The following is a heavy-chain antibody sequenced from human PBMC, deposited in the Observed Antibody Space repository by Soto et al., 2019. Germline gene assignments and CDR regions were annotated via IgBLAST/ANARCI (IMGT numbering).Heavy chain of an antibody. V-gene: IGHV3-21*01. D-gene: IGHD4-17*01. CDR2: ISSSSSYI. J-gene: IGHJ5*02. Sequence: EVQLVESGGGLVKPGGSLRLSCAASGFTFSSCSMNWVRQAPGKGLEWVSSISSSSSYIYYADSVKGRFTISRDNAKNSLYLQMNSLRAEDTAVYYCARVSVGDSYNWFDPWGQGTLVTVSS. CDR1: GFTFSSCS. CDR3: ARVSVGDSYNWFDP.